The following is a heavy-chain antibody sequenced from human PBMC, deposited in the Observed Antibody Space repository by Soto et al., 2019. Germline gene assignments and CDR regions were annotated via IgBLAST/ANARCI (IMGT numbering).Heavy chain of an antibody. Sequence: GEALKSTCTGCGYTFASYCIAWVRQMPGKGLEWMGIIYPSDSDTRYSPSFQGQVTISADKSITTAYLQWSSLRDEDTAVYYCAKLPQYDILTGYLNYFDYTGQGTLVTVSS. CDR2: IYPSDSDT. D-gene: IGHD3-9*01. CDR1: GYTFASYC. V-gene: IGHV5-51*01. J-gene: IGHJ4*02. CDR3: AKLPQYDILTGYLNYFDY.